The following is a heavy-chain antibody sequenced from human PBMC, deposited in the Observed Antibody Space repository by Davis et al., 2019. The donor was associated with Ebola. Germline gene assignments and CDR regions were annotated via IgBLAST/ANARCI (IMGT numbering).Heavy chain of an antibody. CDR1: GFTFSSYS. Sequence: GGSLRLSCAASGFTFSSYSMNWVRQAPGKGLEWVSYTSSSSSTIYYADSVKGRFTISRENAKNSSYLQMNSLRAGDTAVYYCARVRRDYYYGMDVWGKGTTVTVSS. D-gene: IGHD4-17*01. CDR3: ARVRRDYYYGMDV. J-gene: IGHJ6*04. CDR2: TSSSSSTI. V-gene: IGHV3-48*01.